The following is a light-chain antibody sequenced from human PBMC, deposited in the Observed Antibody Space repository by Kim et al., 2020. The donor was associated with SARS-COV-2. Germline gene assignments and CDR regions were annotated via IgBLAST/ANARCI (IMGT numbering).Light chain of an antibody. V-gene: IGKV2-28*01. CDR1: QSLLHSNGYNY. J-gene: IGKJ3*01. CDR2: LGS. Sequence: EPAPISCRSSQSLLHSNGYNYLDWYLQKPGQSPQLLIYLGSNRASGVPDRFSGSGSGTDFTLKISRVEAEDVGVYYCMQALQTPRFGPGTKVDIK. CDR3: MQALQTPR.